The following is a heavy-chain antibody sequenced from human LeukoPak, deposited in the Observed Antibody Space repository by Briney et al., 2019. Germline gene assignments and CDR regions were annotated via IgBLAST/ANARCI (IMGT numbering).Heavy chain of an antibody. J-gene: IGHJ4*02. V-gene: IGHV4-59*08. Sequence: PSETLSLTRTVSGGSISSYYWGWIRQPPGKGLGWIGYIYYSGSTNYNPSLKSRVTISVDTSKNQFSLKLSSMTAADTAVYYCARQYCSGGSCSALGDWGQGTLVTVSS. CDR3: ARQYCSGGSCSALGD. CDR2: IYYSGST. CDR1: GGSISSYY. D-gene: IGHD2-15*01.